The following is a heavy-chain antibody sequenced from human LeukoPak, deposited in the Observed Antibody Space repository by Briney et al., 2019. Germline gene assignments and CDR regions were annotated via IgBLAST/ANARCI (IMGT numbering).Heavy chain of an antibody. D-gene: IGHD2-2*01. CDR3: ALSYCSSTSCFDDAFDI. J-gene: IGHJ3*02. V-gene: IGHV1-8*02. CDR1: GYTFTGYY. CDR2: MNPNSGNT. Sequence: ASVKVSCKASGYTFTGYYMHWVRQAPGQGLEWMGWMNPNSGNTGYAQKFQGRVTMTRNTSISTAYMELSSLRSEDTAVYYCALSYCSSTSCFDDAFDIWGQGTMVTVSS.